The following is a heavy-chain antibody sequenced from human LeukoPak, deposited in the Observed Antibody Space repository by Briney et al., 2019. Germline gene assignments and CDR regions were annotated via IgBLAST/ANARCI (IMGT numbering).Heavy chain of an antibody. Sequence: GGSLILSCAASGFTFSSYWMSWVRQAPGKGLEWVANIKQDGSEKYYVDSVKGRFTISRDNAKNSLYLQVSSLRVEDTAVYYCARDPGYGGNYDYWGQGTLVTVSS. CDR1: GFTFSSYW. CDR2: IKQDGSEK. J-gene: IGHJ4*02. V-gene: IGHV3-7*04. CDR3: ARDPGYGGNYDY. D-gene: IGHD5-12*01.